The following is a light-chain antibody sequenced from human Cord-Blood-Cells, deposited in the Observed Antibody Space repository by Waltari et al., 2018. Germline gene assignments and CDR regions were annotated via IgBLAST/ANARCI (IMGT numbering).Light chain of an antibody. CDR1: QGISSY. Sequence: DIQLTQSPSFLSASVGDRVTITCRASQGISSYLAWYQQKPGKAPKLLIYAASTLQSGVPSRFSGSGSGTGFTLTISSLQPEDFATYYCQQLNSYLFTFGPGTKVDIK. CDR2: AAS. J-gene: IGKJ3*01. V-gene: IGKV1-9*01. CDR3: QQLNSYLFT.